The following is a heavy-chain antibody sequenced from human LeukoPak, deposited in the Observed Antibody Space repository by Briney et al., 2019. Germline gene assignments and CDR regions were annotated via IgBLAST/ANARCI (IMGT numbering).Heavy chain of an antibody. CDR1: GFTFSDYY. CDR3: ARDGYNWRGSDY. V-gene: IGHV3-11*01. Sequence: GGSLRLSCAASGFTFSDYYMSWVRQAPGKGLERISYISNSGSTIYYAESVRGRFTISRDNAKNSLYLQMNSLRAEDTAVYYCARDGYNWRGSDYWGQGTLVIVSS. D-gene: IGHD5-24*01. CDR2: ISNSGSTI. J-gene: IGHJ4*02.